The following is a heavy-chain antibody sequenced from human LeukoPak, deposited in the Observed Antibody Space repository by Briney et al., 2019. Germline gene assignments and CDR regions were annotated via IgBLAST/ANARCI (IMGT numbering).Heavy chain of an antibody. Sequence: SETLSLTCTVSGGSVSNYYWGWLRQPPGKGLECIGYIHHRGSTTYNPSLKSRVTISLDTSKNQFSLKLSSVTAADTAVYYCARLKVTMVRGARYYFDYWGQGTLVTVSS. CDR1: GGSVSNYY. CDR2: IHHRGST. J-gene: IGHJ4*02. CDR3: ARLKVTMVRGARYYFDY. D-gene: IGHD3-10*01. V-gene: IGHV4-59*02.